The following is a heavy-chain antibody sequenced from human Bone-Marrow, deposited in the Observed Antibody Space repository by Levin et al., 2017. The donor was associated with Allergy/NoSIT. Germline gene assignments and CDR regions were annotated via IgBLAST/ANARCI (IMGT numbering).Heavy chain of an antibody. D-gene: IGHD1-1*01. Sequence: GGSLRLSCAASGFTFSSYGMNWVRQAPGKGLEWVSSISSSSSSIYYADSVKGRFTISRDNAKNSLYLQMNSLRAEDTAVYYCARGRGTTGTTRDEYWGQGTLATVSS. CDR1: GFTFSSYG. J-gene: IGHJ4*02. V-gene: IGHV3-21*01. CDR2: ISSSSSSI. CDR3: ARGRGTTGTTRDEY.